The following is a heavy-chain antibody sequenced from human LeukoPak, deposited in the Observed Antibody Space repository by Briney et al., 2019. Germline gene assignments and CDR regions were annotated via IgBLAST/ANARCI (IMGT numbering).Heavy chain of an antibody. CDR3: ARGNLYYYDSSGYSPPPFDY. D-gene: IGHD3-22*01. J-gene: IGHJ4*02. V-gene: IGHV3-30-3*01. Sequence: GGSLRLSCAASGFTFSSYAMHWVRQAPGKGLEWVAVISCDGSNKYYADSVKGRFTISRDNSKNTLYLQMNSLRAEDTAVYYCARGNLYYYDSSGYSPPPFDYWGQGTLVTVSS. CDR2: ISCDGSNK. CDR1: GFTFSSYA.